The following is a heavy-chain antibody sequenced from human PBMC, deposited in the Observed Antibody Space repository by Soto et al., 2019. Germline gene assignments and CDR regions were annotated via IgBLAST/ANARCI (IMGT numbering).Heavy chain of an antibody. CDR1: GFTFSSYG. CDR2: ISYDGSNK. V-gene: IGHV3-30*18. Sequence: GGSLRLSCAASGFTFSSYGMHWVRQAPGKGLEWVAVISYDGSNKYYADSVKGRFTISRDNSKNTLYLQMNSLRAEDTAVYYCAKGIVGAPPFDYWGQGTLVTVSS. D-gene: IGHD1-26*01. CDR3: AKGIVGAPPFDY. J-gene: IGHJ4*02.